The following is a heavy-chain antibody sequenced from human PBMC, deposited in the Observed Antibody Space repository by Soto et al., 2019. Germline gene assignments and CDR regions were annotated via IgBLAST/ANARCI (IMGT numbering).Heavy chain of an antibody. V-gene: IGHV3-30*18. CDR3: AKGISSGYFRYYYYYGMDV. CDR1: GFTFSSYG. D-gene: IGHD3-22*01. Sequence: QVQLVESGGGVVQPGRSLRLSCAASGFTFSSYGMHWVRQAPGKGLEWVAVISYDGSNKYYADSVKGRFTISRDNSKNTLYLQMNSLRAEDTAVYYCAKGISSGYFRYYYYYGMDVWGQGTTVTVSS. CDR2: ISYDGSNK. J-gene: IGHJ6*02.